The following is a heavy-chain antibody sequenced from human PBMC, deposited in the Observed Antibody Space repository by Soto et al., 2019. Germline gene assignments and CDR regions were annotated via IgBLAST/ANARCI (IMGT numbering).Heavy chain of an antibody. J-gene: IGHJ4*02. V-gene: IGHV3-48*02. CDR1: GFSFSSYS. CDR3: ARDRYGSGSLFDS. CDR2: ISGTGSI. Sequence: GGSLRLSCAASGFSFSSYSMNWVRQAPGKGLEWLSNISGTGSIYYADSVKGRFTITRDNDKQSLYLQMNSLRDEDTAVYYYARDRYGSGSLFDSWGQGTLVTVSS. D-gene: IGHD3-10*01.